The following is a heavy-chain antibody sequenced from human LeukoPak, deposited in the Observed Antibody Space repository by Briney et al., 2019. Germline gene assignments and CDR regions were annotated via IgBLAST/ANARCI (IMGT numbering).Heavy chain of an antibody. CDR2: IRYDGSNK. CDR1: GFTFSSYG. CDR3: AKDLFEDLSVGATQPNWFDP. J-gene: IGHJ5*02. Sequence: GGSPRLSCAASGFTFSSYGMHWVRQAPGKGLEWVAFIRYDGSNKYYADSVKGRFTISRDNSKNTLYLQMNSLRAEDTAVYYCAKDLFEDLSVGATQPNWFDPWGQGTLVTVSS. D-gene: IGHD1-26*01. V-gene: IGHV3-30*02.